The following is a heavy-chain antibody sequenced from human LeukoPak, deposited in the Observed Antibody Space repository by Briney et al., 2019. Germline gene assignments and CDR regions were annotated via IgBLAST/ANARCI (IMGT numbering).Heavy chain of an antibody. J-gene: IGHJ5*02. CDR2: IYYSGST. V-gene: IGHV4-39*07. Sequence: SETLSLTCTVSGGSISSSSYYWGWIRQPPGKGLEWIGSIYYSGSTYYNPSLKSRVTISVDTSKNQFSLKLSSVTAADTAVYYCARTMVRGVSWFDPWGQGTLVTVSS. CDR3: ARTMVRGVSWFDP. D-gene: IGHD3-10*01. CDR1: GGSISSSSYY.